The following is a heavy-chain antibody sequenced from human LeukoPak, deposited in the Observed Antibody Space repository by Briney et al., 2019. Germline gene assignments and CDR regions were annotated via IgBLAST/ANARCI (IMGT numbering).Heavy chain of an antibody. CDR2: INHSGST. V-gene: IGHV4-34*01. CDR3: ARGKNYDFWSLGYGMDV. Sequence: SETLSLTCAVYGGSFSGYYWSWIRQPPGKGLEWIGEINHSGSTNYNPSLKSRVTISVDTSKNQFSLKLSSVTAADTAVYYCARGKNYDFWSLGYGMDVWGQGATVTVSS. D-gene: IGHD3-3*01. CDR1: GGSFSGYY. J-gene: IGHJ6*02.